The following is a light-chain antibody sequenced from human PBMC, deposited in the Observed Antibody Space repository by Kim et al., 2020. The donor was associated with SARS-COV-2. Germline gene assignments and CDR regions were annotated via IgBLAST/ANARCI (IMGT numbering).Light chain of an antibody. CDR2: AAS. V-gene: IGKV1-27*01. CDR1: QGITHD. J-gene: IGKJ2*01. CDR3: QHYNSAPYS. Sequence: SASIGDRVTFTCRASQGITHDLAWYQQKPRKVPKLLIYAASTLQAGVSSRFSGSGSGTDFTLTISSLQPEDVATYYCQHYNSAPYSFGQGTKLEI.